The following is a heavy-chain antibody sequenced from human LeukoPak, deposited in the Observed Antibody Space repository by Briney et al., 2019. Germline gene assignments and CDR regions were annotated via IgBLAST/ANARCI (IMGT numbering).Heavy chain of an antibody. V-gene: IGHV4-34*01. CDR3: ARGPLVGATRPFDY. D-gene: IGHD1-26*01. CDR1: GGSFSDYY. CDR2: INHSGST. J-gene: IGHJ4*02. Sequence: SETLSLTCAVYGGSFSDYYWSWIRQPPGKGLEWIGEINHSGSTNYNPSLKSRVTISVDTSKNQFSLKLSSVAAADTAVYYCARGPLVGATRPFDYWGQGTLVTVSS.